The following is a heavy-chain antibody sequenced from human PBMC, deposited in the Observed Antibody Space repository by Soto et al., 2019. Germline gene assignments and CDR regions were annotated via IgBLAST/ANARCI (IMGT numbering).Heavy chain of an antibody. CDR1: CGSISGGGFS. CDR2: ILHTGGT. D-gene: IGHD3-10*01. J-gene: IGHJ4*02. Sequence: PSETLSLTCAVSCGSISGGGFSWSWIRQPPGKGLEWIGYILHTGGTQYNPSLKSRVSMSVDKSKNQFSLHLTSVTAADTAVYYCARLQFGEGFDYWGQGALVTVSS. CDR3: ARLQFGEGFDY. V-gene: IGHV4-30-2*01.